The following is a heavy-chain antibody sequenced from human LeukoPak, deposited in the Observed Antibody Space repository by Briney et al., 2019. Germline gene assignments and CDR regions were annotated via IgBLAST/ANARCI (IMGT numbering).Heavy chain of an antibody. V-gene: IGHV4-39*01. CDR1: GGSISSSSYY. J-gene: IGHJ5*02. Sequence: SETLSLTCTVSGGSISSSSYYWGWIRQPPGKGLEWLGSIYYSGSTYYNPSLKSRVTISVDTSKNQFSLKLSSVTAADTPVYYCARIIAVAGSGWFDPWGQGTLVTVSS. CDR3: ARIIAVAGSGWFDP. D-gene: IGHD6-19*01. CDR2: IYYSGST.